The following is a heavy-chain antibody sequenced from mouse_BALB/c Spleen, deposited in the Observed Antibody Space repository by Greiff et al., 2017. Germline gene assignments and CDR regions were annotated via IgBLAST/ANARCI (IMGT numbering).Heavy chain of an antibody. J-gene: IGHJ2*01. CDR3: AREYYGSSVDY. D-gene: IGHD1-1*01. Sequence: QVQLKESGPGLVAPSQSLSITCTVSGFSLTSYGVHWVRQPPGKGLEWLGVIWAGGSTNYNSALMSRLSISKDNSKSQVFLKMNSLQTYDTAMYYCAREYYGSSVDYWGQGTTLTVSS. CDR1: GFSLTSYG. CDR2: IWAGGST. V-gene: IGHV2-9*02.